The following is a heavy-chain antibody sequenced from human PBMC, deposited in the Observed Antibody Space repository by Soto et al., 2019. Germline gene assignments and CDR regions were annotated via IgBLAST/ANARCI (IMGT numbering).Heavy chain of an antibody. Sequence: QVQLVESGGGVVQPGTSLRLSCKASGFIFRDYLIHWVRQAPGKGLEWLAVLSFDGTAEYYADSTRGRFTIYRDIPKSTTYLVINNVRREDTAIYYCARVATRLQSMEVLEYWGQGTLVTVPS. CDR1: GFIFRDYL. CDR3: ARVATRLQSMEVLEY. V-gene: IGHV3-30*03. D-gene: IGHD2-21*02. J-gene: IGHJ4*02. CDR2: LSFDGTAE.